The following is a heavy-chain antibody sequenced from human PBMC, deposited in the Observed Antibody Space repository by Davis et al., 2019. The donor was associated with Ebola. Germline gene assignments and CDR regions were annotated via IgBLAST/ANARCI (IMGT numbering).Heavy chain of an antibody. Sequence: SQTLSLTCAISGDSVSSNSAAWNWIRQSPSRGLEWLGRTYYRSKWYNDYAVSVKSRITINPDTSKNQFSLKLSSVTAADTAVYYCARRVWGVIAAAGTWDWFDPWGQGTLVTVSS. CDR3: ARRVWGVIAAAGTWDWFDP. D-gene: IGHD6-13*01. CDR1: GDSVSSNSAA. J-gene: IGHJ5*02. CDR2: TYYRSKWYN. V-gene: IGHV6-1*01.